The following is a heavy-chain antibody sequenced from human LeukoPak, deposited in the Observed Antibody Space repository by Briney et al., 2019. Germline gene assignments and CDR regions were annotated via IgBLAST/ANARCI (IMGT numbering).Heavy chain of an antibody. CDR2: IKQDGSEK. CDR3: ARGRRGATYYDFWSGYYTPDGFDY. V-gene: IGHV3-7*01. Sequence: GGSLRLSCAASGFTFSSYWMSWVRQAPGKGLEWVANIKQDGSEKYYVDSVKGRFTISRDNAKNSLYLQMNSLRAEDTAVYYCARGRRGATYYDFWSGYYTPDGFDYWGQGTLVTVSS. J-gene: IGHJ4*02. CDR1: GFTFSSYW. D-gene: IGHD3-3*01.